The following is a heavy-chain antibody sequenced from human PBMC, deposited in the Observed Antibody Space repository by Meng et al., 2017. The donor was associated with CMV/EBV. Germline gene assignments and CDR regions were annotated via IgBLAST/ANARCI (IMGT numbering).Heavy chain of an antibody. CDR1: GFTFSSYA. D-gene: IGHD4-17*01. V-gene: IGHV3-30-3*01. CDR3: VRDGRPTTASMGF. Sequence: QVQLVESGGGVVQPGRSLGLSCAASGFTFSSYAMHWVRQAPGKGLEWVAVISYDGSNKYYADSVKGRFTISRDNSKNTLYLQMNSLRAEDTAVYYCVRDGRPTTASMGFWGQGTLVTVSS. J-gene: IGHJ4*02. CDR2: ISYDGSNK.